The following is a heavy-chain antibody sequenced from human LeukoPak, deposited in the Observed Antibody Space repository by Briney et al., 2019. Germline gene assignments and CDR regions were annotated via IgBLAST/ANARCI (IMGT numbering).Heavy chain of an antibody. CDR1: GGPFSGYY. J-gene: IGHJ4*02. D-gene: IGHD3-10*01. Sequence: SETLSLTCAVYGGPFSGYYWSWIRHPPGKGLEWIGEINHSGGTNYNPSLKSRVTISVDTSKNQFSLKLSSVTAADTAVYYCARGGRYYYKYWGQGTLVTVSS. CDR3: ARGGRYYYKY. CDR2: INHSGGT. V-gene: IGHV4-34*01.